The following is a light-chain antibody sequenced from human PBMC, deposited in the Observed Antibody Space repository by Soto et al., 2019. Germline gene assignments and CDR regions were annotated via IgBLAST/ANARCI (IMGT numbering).Light chain of an antibody. CDR3: QQFNNYPRT. CDR2: TAS. Sequence: GDRVTITCRASQAIRNYLAWYQQIPGRAPKLLIYTASTLHSGVPSRFSGSGSGTEFTLTISSLQPEDFATYYCQQFNNYPRTFGQGTKLEIK. V-gene: IGKV1-9*01. CDR1: QAIRNY. J-gene: IGKJ2*01.